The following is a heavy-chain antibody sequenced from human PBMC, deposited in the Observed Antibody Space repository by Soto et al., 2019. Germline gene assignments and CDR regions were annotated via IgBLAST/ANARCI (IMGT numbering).Heavy chain of an antibody. Sequence: EVQLLQSGGGLVQPGGSLRLSCVASGFTFSSYAMNWVRQAPGKGPEWVSSISATGGSAYYADSVKGRFTISRDNSKNTPYLHMDSLRANDTAVYYCARDRGYSGYDREVFDFWGQGTLVTVSS. CDR3: ARDRGYSGYDREVFDF. J-gene: IGHJ4*02. CDR2: ISATGGSA. D-gene: IGHD5-12*01. V-gene: IGHV3-23*01. CDR1: GFTFSSYA.